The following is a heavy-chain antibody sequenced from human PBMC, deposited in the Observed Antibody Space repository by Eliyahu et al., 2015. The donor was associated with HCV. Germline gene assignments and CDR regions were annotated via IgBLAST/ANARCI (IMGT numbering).Heavy chain of an antibody. Sequence: QVQLVVSGGGVVQPGRSLRLSCAASGFTFSSYXMHWVRQAPGKGLGWVAVISYDGSNKYYADSVKGRFTISRDNSKNTLYLQMNSLRAEDTAVYYCAKDREGYSYGPGYYFDYWGQGTLVTVSS. D-gene: IGHD5-18*01. CDR2: ISYDGSNK. J-gene: IGHJ4*02. CDR1: GFTFSSYX. V-gene: IGHV3-30*18. CDR3: AKDREGYSYGPGYYFDY.